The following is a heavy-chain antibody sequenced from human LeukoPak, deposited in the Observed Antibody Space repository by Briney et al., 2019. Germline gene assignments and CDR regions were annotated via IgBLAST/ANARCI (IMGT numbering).Heavy chain of an antibody. CDR3: ARGFGDSRGTRFDP. CDR1: GGSFSGYY. V-gene: IGHV4-59*01. J-gene: IGHJ5*02. CDR2: IYYTGST. D-gene: IGHD3-22*01. Sequence: SETLSLTCAVYGGSFSGYYWSWIRQPPGKGLEWIGYIYYTGSTNYNPSLKSRVTILVDTSKNQFSLKLSSVTAADTAVYYCARGFGDSRGTRFDPWGQGTLVTVSS.